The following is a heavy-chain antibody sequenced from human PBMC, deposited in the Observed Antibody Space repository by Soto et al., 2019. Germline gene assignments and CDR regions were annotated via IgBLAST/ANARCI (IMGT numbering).Heavy chain of an antibody. CDR3: ARGNEQQWPKPHGGYYMDV. CDR2: INAGNGNT. J-gene: IGHJ6*03. CDR1: GYTFTSYA. V-gene: IGHV1-3*01. D-gene: IGHD6-19*01. Sequence: QVQLVQSGAEVKKPGASVKVSCKASGYTFTSYAMHWVRQAPGQRLEWMGWINAGNGNTKYSQKFQGRVTITRDTSASTAYMELSSLRSEDTAVYYCARGNEQQWPKPHGGYYMDVWGKGTTVTVSS.